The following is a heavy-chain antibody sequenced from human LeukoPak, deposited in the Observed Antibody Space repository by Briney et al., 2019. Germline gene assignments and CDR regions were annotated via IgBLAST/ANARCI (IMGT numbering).Heavy chain of an antibody. D-gene: IGHD2-21*01. CDR2: MNPNSGNT. CDR1: GYTFTGYY. CDR3: ARGASRSFDY. Sequence: ASVKVSCKASGYTFTGYYIHWVRQAPGQGLEWMGWMNPNSGNTGYVQKFQGRVTFTRTTSINTAYMELSSLRSEDTAVYYCARGASRSFDYWGQGTLVTVSS. V-gene: IGHV1-8*03. J-gene: IGHJ4*02.